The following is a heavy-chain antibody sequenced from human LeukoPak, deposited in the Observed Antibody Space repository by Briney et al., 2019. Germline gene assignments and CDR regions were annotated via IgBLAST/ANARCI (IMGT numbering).Heavy chain of an antibody. CDR2: IYYSGRN. CDR3: ARGGVINLLYYYYGMDV. CDR1: GGSISSGDYY. Sequence: SQTLSLTCTVSGGSISSGDYYWSWIRQPPGKGLEWIGYIYYSGRNYYNPSLKSRVTISVDTSKNQFSLKLSYVTAADTAVYYCARGGVINLLYYYYGMDVWGKGTTVTVSS. V-gene: IGHV4-30-4*01. J-gene: IGHJ6*04. D-gene: IGHD3-10*01.